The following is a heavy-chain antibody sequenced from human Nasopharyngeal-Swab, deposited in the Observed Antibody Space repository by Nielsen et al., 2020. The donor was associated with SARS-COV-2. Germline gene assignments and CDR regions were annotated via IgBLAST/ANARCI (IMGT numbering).Heavy chain of an antibody. CDR3: ARDPTVAGTEDFDY. Sequence: GGSLRLSCAASGFTFSSYEMNWVRQAPGKGLEWVSYISSSGSTIYYADSVKGRFTISRDNAKNSLYLQMNSLRAEDTAVYYCARDPTVAGTEDFDYWGQGTLVTVSS. V-gene: IGHV3-48*03. J-gene: IGHJ4*02. D-gene: IGHD6-19*01. CDR2: ISSSGSTI. CDR1: GFTFSSYE.